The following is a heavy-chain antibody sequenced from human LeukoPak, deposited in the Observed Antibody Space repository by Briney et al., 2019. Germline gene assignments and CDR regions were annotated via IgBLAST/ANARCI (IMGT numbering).Heavy chain of an antibody. V-gene: IGHV4-39*01. D-gene: IGHD3-3*01. CDR3: ARHAGYDFWSGYYRPYYFDY. J-gene: IGHJ4*02. Sequence: SETLSLTCTVSGGSISSSSYYWGWIRQPPGKGLERIGSIYYSGSTYYNPSLKSRVTISVDTSKNQFSLKLSSVTAADTAVYYCARHAGYDFWSGYYRPYYFDYWGQGTLVTVSS. CDR1: GGSISSSSYY. CDR2: IYYSGST.